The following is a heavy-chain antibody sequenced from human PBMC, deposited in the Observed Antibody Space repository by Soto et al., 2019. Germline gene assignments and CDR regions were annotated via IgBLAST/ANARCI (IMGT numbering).Heavy chain of an antibody. CDR1: GYTFTSYG. D-gene: IGHD3-22*01. CDR3: WRDFPRDYDRKFWFDP. Sequence: ASVKVSCKASGYTFTSYGISWVRQAPGQGLEWMGWISAYNGNTNYAQKLQGRVTMTTDTSTSTAYMELWSLRSDDTAVYYCWRDFPRDYDRKFWFDPWGQGTLVTVAS. J-gene: IGHJ5*02. V-gene: IGHV1-18*01. CDR2: ISAYNGNT.